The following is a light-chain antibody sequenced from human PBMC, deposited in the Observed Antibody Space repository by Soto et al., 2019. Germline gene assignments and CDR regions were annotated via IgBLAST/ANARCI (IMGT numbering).Light chain of an antibody. Sequence: QAALTQPASVSGSPGQSITISCTGTSSDIGGYNYVSWFQQYPGKAPKVMIYEVTNRPSGVSNRFSGSKSGNTASLTISGLQAEDEADYYCSSYTSTNTLIFGGGTKLTVL. J-gene: IGLJ2*01. CDR3: SSYTSTNTLI. CDR2: EVT. V-gene: IGLV2-14*01. CDR1: SSDIGGYNY.